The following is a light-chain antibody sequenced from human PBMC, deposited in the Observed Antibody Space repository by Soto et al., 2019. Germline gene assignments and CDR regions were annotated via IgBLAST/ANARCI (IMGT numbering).Light chain of an antibody. J-gene: IGLJ3*02. Sequence: QLVLTQSPSASASLGASVKLTFTLSSGHSSYAIAWHQQQPEKGPRYLMKLNSDCSHRKGDGIPDRFSGSSSGAERYLTISSLQSEDEADYYCQTWGTGIRVFGGGTKLTVL. CDR2: LNSDCSH. V-gene: IGLV4-69*01. CDR1: SGHSSYA. CDR3: QTWGTGIRV.